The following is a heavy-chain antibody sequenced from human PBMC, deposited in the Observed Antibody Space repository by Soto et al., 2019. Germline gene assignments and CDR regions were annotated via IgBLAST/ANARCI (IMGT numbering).Heavy chain of an antibody. J-gene: IGHJ4*02. CDR1: GGSIRSGGYY. CDR2: IYYSGST. V-gene: IGHV4-31*03. CDR3: ARGPSGDKVDS. D-gene: IGHD7-27*01. Sequence: ASETLSLTYTVSGGSIRSGGYYWSWIRQHPGKGLEWIGYIYYSGSTYYNPSLKSRVTISVDTSKNQFSLKLSSVTAADTAVYYCARGPSGDKVDSWGQGTLVTVSS.